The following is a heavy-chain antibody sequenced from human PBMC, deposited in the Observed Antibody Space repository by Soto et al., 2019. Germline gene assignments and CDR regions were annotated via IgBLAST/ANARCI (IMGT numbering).Heavy chain of an antibody. V-gene: IGHV4-4*02. CDR3: ARDISGATDAFDI. D-gene: IGHD1-20*01. CDR1: SGSIASSNW. Sequence: QVQMQESGPGLVRPSGTLSLTCTVSSGSIASSNWWSWLRQPPGKGLEWIGEIYHSGSTKYNPSLKSRVTISIDTSRNQFSLQLNYVTAADMAVYYCARDISGATDAFDIWGQGTRVAVS. J-gene: IGHJ3*02. CDR2: IYHSGST.